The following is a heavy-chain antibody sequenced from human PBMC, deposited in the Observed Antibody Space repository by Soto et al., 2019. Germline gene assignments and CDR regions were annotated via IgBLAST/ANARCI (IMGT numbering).Heavy chain of an antibody. CDR3: ARDHGINYYDSTGPSH. CDR2: ISYDGSNK. V-gene: IGHV3-30-3*01. J-gene: IGHJ4*02. CDR1: GFTFSSYA. Sequence: GGSLGLSCAASGFTFSSYAMHWVRQAPGKGLEWVAVISYDGSNKYYADSVKGRFTISRDNSKNTLYLQMNSLRAEDTAVYYCARDHGINYYDSTGPSHWGQGTLVTVSS. D-gene: IGHD3-22*01.